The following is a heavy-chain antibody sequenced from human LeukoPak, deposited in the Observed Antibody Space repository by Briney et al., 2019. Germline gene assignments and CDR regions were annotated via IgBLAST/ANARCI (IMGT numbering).Heavy chain of an antibody. D-gene: IGHD2-2*01. J-gene: IGHJ4*02. CDR3: ARGLSVVVPAANLY. V-gene: IGHV1-2*06. CDR2: INPNSGGT. CDR1: GYTFTGYY. Sequence: ASVKVSCKASGYTFTGYYMHWVRQAPGQGLGWMGRINPNSGGTNYAQKFQGRVTMTRDTSISTAYMELSRLRSDDTAVYYCARGLSVVVPAANLYWGQGTLVTVSS.